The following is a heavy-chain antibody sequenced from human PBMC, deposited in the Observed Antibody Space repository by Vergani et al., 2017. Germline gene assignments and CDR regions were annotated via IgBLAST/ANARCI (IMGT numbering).Heavy chain of an antibody. Sequence: QVQLQESGPGLVKPSQTLSLTCTVSGGSITSGNYPWTWIRQSPGKGLEWIGYIHLSGTTYYNPSLSSRVTISLDTSRNQFSLHLRSVSAADTAVYYCARDKGEDYDYYPDAFDVWGQGTVVTVS. CDR1: GGSITSGNYP. CDR2: IHLSGTT. D-gene: IGHD5-12*01. J-gene: IGHJ3*01. CDR3: ARDKGEDYDYYPDAFDV. V-gene: IGHV4-30-4*08.